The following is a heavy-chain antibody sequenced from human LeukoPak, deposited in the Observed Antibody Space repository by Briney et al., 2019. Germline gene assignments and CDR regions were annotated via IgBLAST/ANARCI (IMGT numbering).Heavy chain of an antibody. Sequence: PGGSLRLSCAAAGFTFSTYAMTWVRQAAGKGLEWVSLISGTGGSTYYADSVKGRFTISRDNSKNTLYLQMNSLRAEDTAVYYCAKPARTDYADYWGQGTLVTVSS. V-gene: IGHV3-23*01. D-gene: IGHD1-14*01. CDR3: AKPARTDYADY. CDR2: ISGTGGST. J-gene: IGHJ4*02. CDR1: GFTFSTYA.